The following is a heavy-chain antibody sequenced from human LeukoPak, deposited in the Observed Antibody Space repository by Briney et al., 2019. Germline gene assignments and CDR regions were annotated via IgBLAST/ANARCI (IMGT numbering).Heavy chain of an antibody. D-gene: IGHD4-17*01. Sequence: GGSLRLSCAASGFTFTSCGMSWVRQAPGKGLEWVSAISLSGGSTYYADSVKGRFTISRDNSKNTLYLQMNSLRADDTAVYYCAKAYGDYPHDAFDIWGQGTMVTVSS. CDR2: ISLSGGST. CDR1: GFTFTSCG. CDR3: AKAYGDYPHDAFDI. V-gene: IGHV3-23*01. J-gene: IGHJ3*02.